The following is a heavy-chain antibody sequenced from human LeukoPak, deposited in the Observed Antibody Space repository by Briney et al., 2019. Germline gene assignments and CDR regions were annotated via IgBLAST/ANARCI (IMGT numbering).Heavy chain of an antibody. Sequence: ASVKVSCKASGYTCTSYDINWVRQATGQGLEWMGWMNPNSGNTGYAQKFQGRVTMTRNTSISTAYMELSSLRSEDTAVYYCAGGPGSGSYDSLSPLDYWGQGTLVTVSS. D-gene: IGHD3-10*01. CDR3: AGGPGSGSYDSLSPLDY. V-gene: IGHV1-8*01. CDR2: MNPNSGNT. CDR1: GYTCTSYD. J-gene: IGHJ4*02.